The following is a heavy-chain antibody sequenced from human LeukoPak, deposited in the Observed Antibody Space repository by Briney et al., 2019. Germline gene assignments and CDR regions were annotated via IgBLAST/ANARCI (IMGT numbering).Heavy chain of an antibody. J-gene: IGHJ4*02. CDR1: GGILSSYG. D-gene: IGHD4-11*01. CDR3: ARGSYSDYIFDY. V-gene: IGHV1-69*05. CDR2: IIPMFGAT. Sequence: SVKVSCKASGGILSSYGINWVRQAPGQGLEWMGRIIPMFGATNYAQKFRGRVTVTTDESTSTAYMELSSLRSEDTAVYYCARGSYSDYIFDYWGQGTLVTVSS.